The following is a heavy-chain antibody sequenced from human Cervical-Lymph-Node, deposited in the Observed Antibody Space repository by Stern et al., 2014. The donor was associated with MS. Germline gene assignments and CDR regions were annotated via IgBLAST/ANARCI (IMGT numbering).Heavy chain of an antibody. D-gene: IGHD2-21*01. CDR1: GGSFSTFA. V-gene: IGHV1-69*06. CDR3: ARDPAVLIQGSYYGMDV. CDR2: ITPLFGTT. Sequence: VQLEESGAEVKKPGSSVKVSCKASGGSFSTFAITWVRQAPGQGLEWMAGITPLFGTTNCAHKFQGRVTLTADTSTNTVYMELSSLRSDDTAVYYCARDPAVLIQGSYYGMDVWGQGTTVIVS. J-gene: IGHJ6*02.